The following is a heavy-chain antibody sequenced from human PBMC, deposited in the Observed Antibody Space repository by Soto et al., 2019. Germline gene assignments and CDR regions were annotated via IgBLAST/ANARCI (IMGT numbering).Heavy chain of an antibody. J-gene: IGHJ4*02. D-gene: IGHD2-2*01. CDR2: LSDGGGST. CDR1: GFTFSNYA. CDR3: AREDSIIIPAVSDF. V-gene: IGHV3-23*01. Sequence: PGGSLRLSCAASGFTFSNYAMSWVRQAPGKGLEWVSGLSDGGGSTFYADSVKGRFTISRDNAKSSVSLQMNTLRVEDTAVYYCAREDSIIIPAVSDFWGQGTLVTVSS.